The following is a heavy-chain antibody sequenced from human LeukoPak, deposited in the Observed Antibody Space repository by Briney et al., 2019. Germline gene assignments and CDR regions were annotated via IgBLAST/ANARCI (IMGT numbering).Heavy chain of an antibody. CDR1: GGTFSSYA. D-gene: IGHD6-13*01. V-gene: IGHV1-69*04. CDR3: APGGIAAGAFDI. J-gene: IGHJ3*02. CDR2: IIPILGIV. Sequence: GASVKLSCKASGGTFSSYAISWVRQAPGQGLEWMGRIIPILGIVNYAQKFQGRVTMTEDTSTDTAYMELSSLRSENTAVYYCAPGGIAAGAFDIWGQGTMVTVSS.